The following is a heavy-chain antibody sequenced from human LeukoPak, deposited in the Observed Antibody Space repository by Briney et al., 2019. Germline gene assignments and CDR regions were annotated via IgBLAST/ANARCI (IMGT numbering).Heavy chain of an antibody. J-gene: IGHJ4*02. CDR1: GFTFSNYW. CDR3: AKDRRATYYYVD. V-gene: IGHV3-74*01. Sequence: PGGSLRLSCAASGFTFSNYWMHWVRQAPGKGLVWVSRISYDGSSTNYADSVKGRFTISRDNAKNTLYLQMNSLRAEDTAVYYCAKDRRATYYYVDWGQGTLVTVSS. D-gene: IGHD3-10*02. CDR2: ISYDGSST.